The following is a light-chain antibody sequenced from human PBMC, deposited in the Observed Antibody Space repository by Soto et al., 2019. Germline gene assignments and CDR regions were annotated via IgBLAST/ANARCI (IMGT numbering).Light chain of an antibody. CDR1: SNDVGGYNY. J-gene: IGLJ1*01. CDR3: SSYTSSSPLV. Sequence: ETSNDVGGYNYVSWYQQHPGKAPKLMIYDVSNRPSGVSNRFSGSKSGNTASLTISGLQAEDEADYYCSSYTSSSPLVFGTGTKVNVL. CDR2: DVS. V-gene: IGLV2-14*04.